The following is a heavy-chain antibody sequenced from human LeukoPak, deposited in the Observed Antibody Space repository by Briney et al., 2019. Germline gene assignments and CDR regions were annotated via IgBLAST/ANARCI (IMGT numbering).Heavy chain of an antibody. D-gene: IGHD4-17*01. V-gene: IGHV3-72*01. CDR3: AREPTADAFDT. J-gene: IGHJ3*02. CDR1: GFTFSDHY. CDR2: TRNKANSYTT. Sequence: GGSLRLSCAASGFTFSDHYMDWVRQAPGKGLEWVGRTRNKANSYTTEYAASVKGRFTISRDDSKNSLYLQMNSLKTEDTAVYYCAREPTADAFDTWGQGTMVTVSS.